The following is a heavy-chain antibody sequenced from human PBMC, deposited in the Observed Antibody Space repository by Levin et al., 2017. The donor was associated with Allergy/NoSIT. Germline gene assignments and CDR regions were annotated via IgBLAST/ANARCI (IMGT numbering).Heavy chain of an antibody. J-gene: IGHJ3*02. CDR1: GVSISSSTHY. V-gene: IGHV4-39*07. CDR2: IYYSGNT. Sequence: SQTLSLTCTVSGVSISSSTHYWGWIRQPPGKGLEWIGTIYYSGNTYYNPSLKSRVTISVDTSKNQFSLKLSSVTAADTAVYCCAILRDVSMVRGVIIPSDAFAIWGQGTMVIVSS. CDR3: AILRDVSMVRGVIIPSDAFAI. D-gene: IGHD3-10*01.